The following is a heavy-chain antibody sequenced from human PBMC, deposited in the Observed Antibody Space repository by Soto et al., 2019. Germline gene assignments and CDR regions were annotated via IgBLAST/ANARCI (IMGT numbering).Heavy chain of an antibody. J-gene: IGHJ6*02. D-gene: IGHD2-8*02. CDR1: GFTFSSYG. V-gene: IGHV3-33*01. Sequence: GGSLILSCAASGFTFSSYGMHWVRQAPGKGLEWVAVIWYDGSNKYYADSVKGRFTISRDNSKNTLYLQMNSLRAEDTAVYYCAREVWWRGTYYYGMDVWGQGATVTVSS. CDR3: AREVWWRGTYYYGMDV. CDR2: IWYDGSNK.